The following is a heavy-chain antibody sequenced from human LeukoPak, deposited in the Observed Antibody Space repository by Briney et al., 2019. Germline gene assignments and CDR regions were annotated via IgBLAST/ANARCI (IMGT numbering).Heavy chain of an antibody. D-gene: IGHD3-10*01. CDR3: IGSGNYYRVFDY. Sequence: PGGSLRLSCAASGFTFSNAWMTWVRQAPGKGLEWLGRIKSNSDGGTTDYAAAVKGRFTISRDESNTTLYLQMNSLKTEDTAVYYCIGSGNYYRVFDYWGQGTLVTVSS. V-gene: IGHV3-15*01. J-gene: IGHJ4*02. CDR1: GFTFSNAW. CDR2: IKSNSDGGTT.